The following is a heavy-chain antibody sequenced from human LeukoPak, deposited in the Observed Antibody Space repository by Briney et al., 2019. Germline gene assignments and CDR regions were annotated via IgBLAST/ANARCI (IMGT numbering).Heavy chain of an antibody. CDR2: IYYSGST. J-gene: IGHJ4*02. CDR3: ARPLYYYDSSGYVY. CDR1: GGSISSSSYY. Sequence: PSETLSLTCTVSGGSISSSSYYWGWIRQPPGKGLEWIGSIYYSGSTNYNPSPKSRVTISVDTSKNQFSLKLSSVTAADTAVYYCARPLYYYDSSGYVYWGQGTLVTVSS. D-gene: IGHD3-22*01. V-gene: IGHV4-39*07.